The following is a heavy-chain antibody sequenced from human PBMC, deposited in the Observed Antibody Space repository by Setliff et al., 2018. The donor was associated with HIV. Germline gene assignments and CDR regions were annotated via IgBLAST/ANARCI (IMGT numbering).Heavy chain of an antibody. Sequence: PSETLSLTCAVYGGSFTSYYWAWIRQPPGKGLEWIGNIFYSWHTFYNPSLKSRVSVSVDTSKNQFSLRLSSVIASDTGVYYCARVPKTLLPRDYYMDVWGKGTTVTVSS. CDR1: GGSFTSYY. CDR3: ARVPKTLLPRDYYMDV. V-gene: IGHV4-59*01. J-gene: IGHJ6*03. CDR2: IFYSWHT.